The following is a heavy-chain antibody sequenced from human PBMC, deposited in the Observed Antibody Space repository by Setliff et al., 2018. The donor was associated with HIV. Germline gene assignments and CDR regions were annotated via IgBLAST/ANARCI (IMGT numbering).Heavy chain of an antibody. CDR3: ARATTGYSSIWYRNGLTYYYYMDV. J-gene: IGHJ6*03. D-gene: IGHD6-13*01. CDR2: INHSGST. V-gene: IGHV4-34*01. CDR1: GGSFSDYS. Sequence: SETLSLTCAVYGGSFSDYSWTWIRQPPGRGLEWIGEINHSGSTSYNPSLTSRVSMSVDTSKSQFSLKLSSVTAADTAIFYCARATTGYSSIWYRNGLTYYYYMDVWGRGTKVTVSS.